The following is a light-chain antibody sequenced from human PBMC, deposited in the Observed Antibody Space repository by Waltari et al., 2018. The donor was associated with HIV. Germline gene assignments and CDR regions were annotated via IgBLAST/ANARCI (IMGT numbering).Light chain of an antibody. J-gene: IGLJ3*02. CDR1: TSNIGSNY. V-gene: IGLV1-47*01. CDR3: AAWDSRLSAWV. CDR2: RNN. Sequence: QSALTQTPSASGTPGQRVTMSCSGSTSNIGSNYVYWYQQIPGTAPKLLISRNNPRPSGVPDRFSGSKSGASASLAIGGRRSEDEADYYCAAWDSRLSAWVFGGGTKVTVL.